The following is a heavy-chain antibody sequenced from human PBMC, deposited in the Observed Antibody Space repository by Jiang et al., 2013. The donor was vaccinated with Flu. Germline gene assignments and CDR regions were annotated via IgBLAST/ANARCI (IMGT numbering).Heavy chain of an antibody. CDR1: GYTFTSYY. J-gene: IGHJ4*02. V-gene: IGHV1-46*01. CDR2: IYPNVDTT. Sequence: QSGAEVKKPGASVKVSCRASGYTFTSYYIHWLRQAPGQGLDYMGVIYPNVDTTSTAPTFRGRITMTRDTSTSTAYMELSSHRSEDTAIYYCAREYPKTGSFDRWGQGTLVTVSS. CDR3: AREYPKTGSFDR. D-gene: IGHD2-2*01.